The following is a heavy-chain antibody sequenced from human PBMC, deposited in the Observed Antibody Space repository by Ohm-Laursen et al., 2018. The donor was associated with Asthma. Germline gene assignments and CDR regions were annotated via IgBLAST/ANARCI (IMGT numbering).Heavy chain of an antibody. CDR3: ARDVMEWYLPAFDF. V-gene: IGHV3-30-3*01. CDR2: MSYDGSLK. Sequence: SLRLSCAASGFTFRSYAMHWVRQAPGKGLEWVAVMSYDGSLKYYADSVNGRFTVSRDDSKNTLYLQMNGLRPDDTAVYYCARDVMEWYLPAFDFWGQGTLVTVSS. CDR1: GFTFRSYA. D-gene: IGHD3-3*01. J-gene: IGHJ4*02.